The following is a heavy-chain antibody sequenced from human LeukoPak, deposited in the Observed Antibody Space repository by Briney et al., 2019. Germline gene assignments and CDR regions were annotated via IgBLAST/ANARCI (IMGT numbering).Heavy chain of an antibody. CDR2: INHSGST. J-gene: IGHJ6*02. Sequence: SETLSLTCAVYGGSFSGYYWSWIRQPPGKGLEWIGEINHSGSTNYNPSLKSRVTISVDTSKNQFSLKLSSVTAADTAVYYCARGLTPVVPAAMRTSYYYYGMDVWGQGTTVTVSS. CDR3: ARGLTPVVPAAMRTSYYYYGMDV. V-gene: IGHV4-34*01. CDR1: GGSFSGYY. D-gene: IGHD2-2*01.